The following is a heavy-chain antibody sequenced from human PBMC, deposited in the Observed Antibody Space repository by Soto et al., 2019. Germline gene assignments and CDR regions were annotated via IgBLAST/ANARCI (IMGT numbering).Heavy chain of an antibody. D-gene: IGHD2-15*01. CDR3: ARGYCSGGSCYWDDWFDP. V-gene: IGHV1-69*13. CDR2: IIPIFGTA. J-gene: IGHJ5*02. CDR1: GGTFSSYA. Sequence: SVKVSCKASGGTFSSYAISWVRQAPGQGLEWMGGIIPIFGTANYAQKFQGRVTITADESTSTAYMELSSLRSEDTAVYYCARGYCSGGSCYWDDWFDPWGQGTLVTVSS.